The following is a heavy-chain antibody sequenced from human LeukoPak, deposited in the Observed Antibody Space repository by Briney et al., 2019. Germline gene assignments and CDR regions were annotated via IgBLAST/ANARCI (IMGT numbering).Heavy chain of an antibody. J-gene: IGHJ4*02. V-gene: IGHV4-59*05. Sequence: SETPSLTCTVSGGSISSYYWSWIRQPPGKGLEWIGSIFNSGSSDYNPSLKSRVTISVDTSKNQFSLKLSSVTAADTAVYYCARLAAAAGDYWGQGTLVTVSS. CDR2: IFNSGSS. CDR1: GGSISSYY. D-gene: IGHD6-13*01. CDR3: ARLAAAAGDY.